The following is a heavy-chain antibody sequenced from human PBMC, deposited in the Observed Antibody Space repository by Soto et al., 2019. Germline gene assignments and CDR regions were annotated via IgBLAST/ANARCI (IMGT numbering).Heavy chain of an antibody. Sequence: EVQLLESGGGLVQPGGSLRLSCVASGFTFSSHAMSWVREAPGKGLEWVSTISVSGITTYYADSVKGRFTISRDNSKNTLYLQMNSLRADDTALYHCAKASGAQWLVFDYWGQGTLVTVSS. CDR3: AKASGAQWLVFDY. CDR1: GFTFSSHA. D-gene: IGHD6-19*01. CDR2: ISVSGITT. J-gene: IGHJ4*02. V-gene: IGHV3-23*01.